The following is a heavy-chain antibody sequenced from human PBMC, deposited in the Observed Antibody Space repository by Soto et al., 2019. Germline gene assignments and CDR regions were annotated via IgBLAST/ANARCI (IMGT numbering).Heavy chain of an antibody. Sequence: PGVSLRLSCAASGFTFSSYAMSWVRQAPGKGLEWVSALSGSGGSTYYADSVKGRFTISRDNSKNTLYLQMNSLRAEDTAVYYCANYLTAVGATSPFDYWGQGTLVTVSS. D-gene: IGHD1-26*01. CDR3: ANYLTAVGATSPFDY. CDR1: GFTFSSYA. CDR2: LSGSGGST. J-gene: IGHJ4*02. V-gene: IGHV3-23*01.